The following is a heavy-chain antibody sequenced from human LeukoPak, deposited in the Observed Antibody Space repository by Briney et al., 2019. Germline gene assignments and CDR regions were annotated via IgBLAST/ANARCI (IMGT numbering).Heavy chain of an antibody. J-gene: IGHJ4*02. CDR2: ISTSGDNT. CDR1: GFTFSSYP. V-gene: IGHV3-23*01. Sequence: GGSLRLSCAASGFTFSSYPMSWVRQAPGKGLEWVSAISTSGDNTHYADSVKGRFTISRDNSKKTLYLQMNSLRDEDTAVYYCAKHRFESGGYHSTDWGQGTLVTVSS. CDR3: AKHRFESGGYHSTD. D-gene: IGHD3-22*01.